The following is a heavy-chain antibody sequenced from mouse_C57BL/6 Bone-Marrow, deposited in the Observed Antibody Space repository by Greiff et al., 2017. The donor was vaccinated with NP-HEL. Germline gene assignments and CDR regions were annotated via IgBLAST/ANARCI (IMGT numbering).Heavy chain of an antibody. V-gene: IGHV1-55*01. J-gene: IGHJ3*01. Sequence: QVQLQQPGAELVKPGASVKMSCKASGYTFTSYWITWVKQRPGQGLEWLGDIYPGSGSTNYNEKFKSKATMTVDTSTSTAYMQLSSLTADDSAVYYCAGLSVLRGFAYWGQGTLVTVSA. D-gene: IGHD1-1*01. CDR3: AGLSVLRGFAY. CDR2: IYPGSGST. CDR1: GYTFTSYW.